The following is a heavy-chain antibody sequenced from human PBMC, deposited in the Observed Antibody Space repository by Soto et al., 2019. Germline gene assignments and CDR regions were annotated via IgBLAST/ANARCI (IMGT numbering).Heavy chain of an antibody. J-gene: IGHJ4*02. Sequence: EVHLVESGGGLVQPGGSLRLSCAASGFTFSSYWMSWVRQAPGKGLEWVANIKQDGSDKYYVDSVKGRFTISRDNAKNSLYLQMNNLRAEDTAVYYCATSAAAPGNYWGQVTLVTDSS. V-gene: IGHV3-7*01. CDR2: IKQDGSDK. CDR3: ATSAAAPGNY. D-gene: IGHD6-13*01. CDR1: GFTFSSYW.